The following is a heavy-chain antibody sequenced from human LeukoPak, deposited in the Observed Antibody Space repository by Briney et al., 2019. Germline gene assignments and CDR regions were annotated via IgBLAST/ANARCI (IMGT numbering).Heavy chain of an antibody. CDR2: LFPGDSDT. J-gene: IGHJ4*02. Sequence: GGSLQISCQGSGSPSTSYWIGWGRQVPGKGLEWMGILFPGDSDTSNSPSLQAPVPISPDKSISPSYLQWSSLKASDTTMYYCARMSSGSVDYWGQGTLATVSS. D-gene: IGHD6-19*01. CDR3: ARMSSGSVDY. V-gene: IGHV5-51*01. CDR1: GSPSTSYW.